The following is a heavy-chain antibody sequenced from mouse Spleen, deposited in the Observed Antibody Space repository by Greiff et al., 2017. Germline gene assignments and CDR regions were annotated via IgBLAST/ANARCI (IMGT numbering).Heavy chain of an antibody. J-gene: IGHJ2*01. CDR2: IDPETGGT. CDR3: TRGERYFDY. Sequence: VKLMESGAELVRPGASVTLSCKASGYTFTDYEMHWVKQTPVHGLEWIGAIDPETGGTAYNQKFKGKAILTADKSSSTAYMELRSLTSEDSAVYYCTRGERYFDYWGQGTTLTVSS. V-gene: IGHV1-15*01. CDR1: GYTFTDYE.